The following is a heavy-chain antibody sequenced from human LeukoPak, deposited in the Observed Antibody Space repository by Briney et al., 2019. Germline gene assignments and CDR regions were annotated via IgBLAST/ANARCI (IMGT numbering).Heavy chain of an antibody. D-gene: IGHD6-13*01. Sequence: PGGSLRLSCAASGFTFGSDWMHWVRQAPGKGLMWVSRINSDGSSTAYADSVKGRFTISRDNARNTLYLQMNSLRAEDAAMYYCARGTPGYSSSWYDCWGQGTQVTVSS. CDR2: INSDGSST. CDR1: GFTFGSDW. J-gene: IGHJ4*02. V-gene: IGHV3-74*01. CDR3: ARGTPGYSSSWYDC.